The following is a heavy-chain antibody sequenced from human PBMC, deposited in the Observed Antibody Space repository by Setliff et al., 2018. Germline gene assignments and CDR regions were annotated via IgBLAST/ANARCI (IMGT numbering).Heavy chain of an antibody. Sequence: SVKVSCKASGGTFSSYAISWVRQAPGQGLEWMGGIIPIFGTAKYSQKFQGRVTMTRDTSISTAYMELSRLRSDDTAVYYCARDRGYCSSTSCYDGFDPWGQGTLVTVSS. D-gene: IGHD2-2*01. CDR2: IIPIFGTA. J-gene: IGHJ5*02. CDR1: GGTFSSYA. CDR3: ARDRGYCSSTSCYDGFDP. V-gene: IGHV1-69*05.